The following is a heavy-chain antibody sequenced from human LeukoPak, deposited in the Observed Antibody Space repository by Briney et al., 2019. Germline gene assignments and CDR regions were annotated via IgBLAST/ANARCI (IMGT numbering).Heavy chain of an antibody. CDR2: IYYSGST. D-gene: IGHD3-3*01. Sequence: PSETLSLTCTVSGGSISSSDYYWGWIRQAPGKGLEWIGSIYYSGSTNYNASLKSRVTISVDTSKNQFSLKLSSVTAADTAVYYCASGVGGHFDYWGQGTLVTVSS. V-gene: IGHV4-39*01. CDR3: ASGVGGHFDY. J-gene: IGHJ4*02. CDR1: GGSISSSDYY.